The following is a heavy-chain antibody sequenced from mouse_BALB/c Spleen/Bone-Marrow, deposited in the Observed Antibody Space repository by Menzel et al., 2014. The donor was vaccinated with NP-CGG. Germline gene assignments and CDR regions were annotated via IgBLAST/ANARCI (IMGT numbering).Heavy chain of an antibody. CDR2: ISSGGSYT. CDR3: ARRTLYRYDAGAMDY. Sequence: EVKLVESGGGLVKPGGSLKLSCAASGFTFSSYAMSWVHQTPEKRLEWVATISSGGSYTYYPDSVKGRFTISRDNAKNTLYLQMSSLRSEDTAMYYCARRTLYRYDAGAMDYWGQGTSVTVSS. V-gene: IGHV5-9-3*01. CDR1: GFTFSSYA. D-gene: IGHD2-14*01. J-gene: IGHJ4*01.